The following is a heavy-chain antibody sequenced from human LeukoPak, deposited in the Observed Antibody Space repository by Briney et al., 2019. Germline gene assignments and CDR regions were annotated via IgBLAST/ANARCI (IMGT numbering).Heavy chain of an antibody. V-gene: IGHV4-39*07. J-gene: IGHJ6*03. Sequence: SETLSLTCTVSGGSISSSSYYWGWIRQPPGKGLEWIGSIYYSGSTYYNPSLKSRVTISVDTSKNQFSLKLSSVTAADTAVYYCASMVRGVIWYYYYYMDVWGKGTTVTVSS. D-gene: IGHD3-10*01. CDR1: GGSISSSSYY. CDR2: IYYSGST. CDR3: ASMVRGVIWYYYYYMDV.